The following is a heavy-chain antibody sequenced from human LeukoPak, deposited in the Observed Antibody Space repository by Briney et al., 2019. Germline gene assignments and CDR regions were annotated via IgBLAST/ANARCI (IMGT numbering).Heavy chain of an antibody. V-gene: IGHV3-21*01. CDR2: ISSSSSYI. D-gene: IGHD3-10*01. Sequence: GGSLRLSCAASGFTFSSYSMNWVRQAPGKGLEWVSSISSSSSYIYYADSVKGRFTISRDNAKNSLYLQMNSLRAEDTAVYYCAKETYYYGSGSSPLWFDPWGQGTLVTVSS. CDR3: AKETYYYGSGSSPLWFDP. J-gene: IGHJ5*02. CDR1: GFTFSSYS.